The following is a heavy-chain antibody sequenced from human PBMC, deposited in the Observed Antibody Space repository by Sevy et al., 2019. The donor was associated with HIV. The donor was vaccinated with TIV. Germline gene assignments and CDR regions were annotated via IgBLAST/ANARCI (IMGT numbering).Heavy chain of an antibody. CDR2: IYYSGST. D-gene: IGHD3-9*01. Sequence: SETLSLTCTVSGGSISSGGYYWSRIRQHPGKGLEWIGYIYYSGSTYYNPSLKSRVTISVDTSKNQFSLKLSSVTAAYTAVYYCARSAYYDILTGYYIHQYFQHWGQGTLVTVSS. V-gene: IGHV4-31*03. CDR3: ARSAYYDILTGYYIHQYFQH. CDR1: GGSISSGGYY. J-gene: IGHJ1*01.